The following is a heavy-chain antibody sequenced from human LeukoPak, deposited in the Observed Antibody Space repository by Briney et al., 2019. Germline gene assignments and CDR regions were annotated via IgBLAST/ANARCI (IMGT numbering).Heavy chain of an antibody. CDR1: GYTFTSYG. CDR2: ISAYNVNT. CDR3: ARVLAVAGTFDY. V-gene: IGHV1-18*01. Sequence: ASVKVSCKASGYTFTSYGISWVRQAPGQGLEWMGWISAYNVNTNYAQKLQGRVTMTTDTYTSTASMQLRSLRSDDTAVYYCARVLAVAGTFDYWGQGTLVTVSS. D-gene: IGHD6-19*01. J-gene: IGHJ4*02.